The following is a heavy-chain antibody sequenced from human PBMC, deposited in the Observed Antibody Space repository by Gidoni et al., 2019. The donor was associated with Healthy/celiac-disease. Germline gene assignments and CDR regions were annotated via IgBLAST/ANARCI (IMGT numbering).Heavy chain of an antibody. CDR2: IKQDGSEK. Sequence: EVQLVESGGGLVQPGGSLSLSCAASGFTFSSYWMSWVRQAPGKGLGWVANIKQDGSEKYYVDSVKGRFTIPRDNAKNSLYLQMNSLRAEDTAVYYCASCIAARLYGMDVWGQGTTVTVSS. CDR1: GFTFSSYW. V-gene: IGHV3-7*03. CDR3: ASCIAARLYGMDV. D-gene: IGHD6-6*01. J-gene: IGHJ6*02.